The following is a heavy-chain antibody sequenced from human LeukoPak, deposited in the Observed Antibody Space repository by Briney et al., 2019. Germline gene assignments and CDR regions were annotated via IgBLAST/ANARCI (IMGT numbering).Heavy chain of an antibody. Sequence: GGTLRLSCAASGFTFSSYGMIWVRQAPGKGLEWVSDISGSGGSTYLADSVKGRFTISRDNSKNTLYLQMNSLRADDTAVYYCAKDRPTVYSSSWLHFLDSWGQGTLVTGSS. J-gene: IGHJ4*02. V-gene: IGHV3-23*01. CDR2: ISGSGGST. D-gene: IGHD6-13*01. CDR3: AKDRPTVYSSSWLHFLDS. CDR1: GFTFSSYG.